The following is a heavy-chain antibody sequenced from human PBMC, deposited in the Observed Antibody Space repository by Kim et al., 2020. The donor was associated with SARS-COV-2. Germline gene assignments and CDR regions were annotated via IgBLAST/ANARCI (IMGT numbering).Heavy chain of an antibody. CDR3: ARGNLYGYNYAAYYY. J-gene: IGHJ4*02. V-gene: IGHV3-33*01. D-gene: IGHD5-12*01. CDR1: GFTFSSYG. CDR2: IWYDGSNK. Sequence: GGSLRLSCAASGFTFSSYGMHWVRQAPGKGLEWVAVIWYDGSNKYYADSVKGRFTISRDNSKNTLYLQMNSLRAEDTAVYYCARGNLYGYNYAAYYYWGQGTLVTVSS.